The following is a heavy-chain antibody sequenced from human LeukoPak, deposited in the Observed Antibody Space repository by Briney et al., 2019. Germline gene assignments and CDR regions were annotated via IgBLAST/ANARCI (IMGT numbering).Heavy chain of an antibody. CDR3: ARASYGMDV. V-gene: IGHV4-30-2*01. Sequence: SETLSLTCAVSGGSISSGGYSWSWIRQPPGKGLEWIGYTYHSGSTYYNPSLKSRVTISVDRSKNQFSLKLSSVTAADTAVYYCARASYGMDVWGQGTTVTVSS. J-gene: IGHJ6*02. CDR2: TYHSGST. CDR1: GGSISSGGYS.